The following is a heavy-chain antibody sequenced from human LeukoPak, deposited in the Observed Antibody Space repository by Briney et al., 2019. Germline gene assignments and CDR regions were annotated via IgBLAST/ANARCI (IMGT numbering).Heavy chain of an antibody. CDR3: ARVLWWEHGGYFDY. V-gene: IGHV3-20*04. Sequence: GGSLRLSCAASGFTLDDYGMSWVRQAPGKGLEWVSGINWNGGSTGYADSVKGRFTISRDNAKNSLYLQMNSLRAEDTALYYCARVLWWEHGGYFDYWGQGTLVTVSS. CDR1: GFTLDDYG. J-gene: IGHJ4*02. D-gene: IGHD2-21*01. CDR2: INWNGGST.